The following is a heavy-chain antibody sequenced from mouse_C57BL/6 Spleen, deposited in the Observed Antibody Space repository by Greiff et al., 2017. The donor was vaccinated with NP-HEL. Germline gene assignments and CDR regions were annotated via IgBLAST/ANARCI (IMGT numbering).Heavy chain of an antibody. J-gene: IGHJ1*03. Sequence: EVQVVESGGDLVKPGGSLKLSCAASGFTFSSYGMSWVRQTPDKRLEWVATISSGGSYTYYPDSVKGRFTISRDNAKNTLYLQMSSLKSEDTAMYYCARGTDWDRGYWYFDVWGTGTTVTVSS. CDR3: ARGTDWDRGYWYFDV. D-gene: IGHD4-1*01. V-gene: IGHV5-6*01. CDR1: GFTFSSYG. CDR2: ISSGGSYT.